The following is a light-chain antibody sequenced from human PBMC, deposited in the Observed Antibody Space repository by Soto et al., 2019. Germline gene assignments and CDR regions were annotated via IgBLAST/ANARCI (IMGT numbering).Light chain of an antibody. CDR1: SGDIGGYNY. CDR2: EVT. J-gene: IGLJ2*01. V-gene: IGLV2-14*01. CDR3: SSYTSSSTVV. Sequence: QSVLTQPASVSGSPGQSITISCTGTSGDIGGYNYVSWYQQHPGKAPKLLISEVTNRPSGVSNRFSGSKSGNTASLTISGLQAEDEADYYCSSYTSSSTVVFGGGTKVTVL.